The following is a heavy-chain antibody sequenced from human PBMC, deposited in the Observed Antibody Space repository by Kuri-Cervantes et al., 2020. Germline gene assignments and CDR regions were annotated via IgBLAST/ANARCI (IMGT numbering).Heavy chain of an antibody. CDR1: GFTFDDYA. CDR2: ISWNSGSI. J-gene: IGHJ4*02. D-gene: IGHD6-25*01. CDR3: ARDSNSGGIWSDVFDY. V-gene: IGHV3-9*01. Sequence: SLKISCAASGFTFDDYAMHWVRQAPGKGLEWVSGISWNSGSIGYADSVKGRFTISRDNAKNSLFLQMNSLRDEDTAVYYCARDSNSGGIWSDVFDYWGQGTLVTVSS.